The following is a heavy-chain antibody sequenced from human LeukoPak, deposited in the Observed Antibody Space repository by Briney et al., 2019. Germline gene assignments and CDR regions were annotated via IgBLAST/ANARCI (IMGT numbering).Heavy chain of an antibody. Sequence: PSETLSLTCTVSGGSISSSSYYWGWIRQPPGKGLEWIGSIYYSGSTYYNPSLKSRVTISVDTSKNQFSLKLSSVTAADTAVYYCARLWFGESTYYFDYWGQGTLVTVSS. V-gene: IGHV4-39*01. J-gene: IGHJ4*02. CDR3: ARLWFGESTYYFDY. CDR2: IYYSGST. CDR1: GGSISSSSYY. D-gene: IGHD3-10*01.